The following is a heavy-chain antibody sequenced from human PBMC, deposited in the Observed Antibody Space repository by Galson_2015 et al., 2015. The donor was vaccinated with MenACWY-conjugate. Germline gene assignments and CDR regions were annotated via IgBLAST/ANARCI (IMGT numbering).Heavy chain of an antibody. J-gene: IGHJ5*02. CDR3: TKAPARYSTSSAFNWFYP. V-gene: IGHV3-74*01. Sequence: SLRLSCAASGFTFSNYWMHWVRQAPGKGLEWVSRVNSDGTGTIYADSVKGRFTISRDNAKNTLYLQMNSLRAEDTAIYYCTKAPARYSTSSAFNWFYPWGQGALVTVSS. D-gene: IGHD6-6*01. CDR1: GFTFSNYW. CDR2: VNSDGTGT.